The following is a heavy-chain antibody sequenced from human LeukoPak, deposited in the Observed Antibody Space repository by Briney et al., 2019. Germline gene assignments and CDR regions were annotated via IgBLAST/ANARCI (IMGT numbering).Heavy chain of an antibody. CDR1: GFTFRTYA. J-gene: IGHJ4*01. D-gene: IGHD4-17*01. CDR2: IIGNAAST. CDR3: AKDRVPDGAWEIGY. Sequence: PGGSLRLSCAASGFTFRTYAMSWVRQAPGEGLEWVSGIIGNAASTYYADSVKGRFTISRDNSKNTLYLQMNSLRAEDTAIYYCAKDRVPDGAWEIGYWGQGTLVTVSS. V-gene: IGHV3-23*01.